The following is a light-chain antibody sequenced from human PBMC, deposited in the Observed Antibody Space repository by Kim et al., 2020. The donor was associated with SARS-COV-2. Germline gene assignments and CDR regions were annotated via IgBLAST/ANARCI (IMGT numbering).Light chain of an antibody. Sequence: PGERAPLSCRASKSVGSFLAWYQQKPGQAPRLLIHDASNRAPGIPARFSGSGSGTDFSLVISSLDHEDSAVYYCQQRARWPRTFGGGTKVDIK. J-gene: IGKJ4*01. CDR2: DAS. CDR1: KSVGSF. V-gene: IGKV3-11*01. CDR3: QQRARWPRT.